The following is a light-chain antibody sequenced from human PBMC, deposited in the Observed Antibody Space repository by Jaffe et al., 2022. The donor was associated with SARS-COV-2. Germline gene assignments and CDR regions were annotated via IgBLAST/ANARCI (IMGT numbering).Light chain of an antibody. CDR2: AAS. CDR1: QDISNY. J-gene: IGKJ1*01. CDR3: QKYDTVPWT. Sequence: DIQMTQSPSSLSAFVGDRVTITCRASQDISNYLLWYQQKPGEVPKLLIYAASTLESGVSSRFSGSGSGTDFTLTISSLQPEDVATYYCQKYDTVPWTFGQGTKVEVK. V-gene: IGKV1-27*01.